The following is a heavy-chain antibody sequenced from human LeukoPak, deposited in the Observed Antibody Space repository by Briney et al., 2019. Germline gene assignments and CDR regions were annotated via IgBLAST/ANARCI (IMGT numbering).Heavy chain of an antibody. J-gene: IGHJ4*02. CDR1: GGSFSGYY. CDR3: ARGRVLTGYYSPLK. D-gene: IGHD3-9*01. V-gene: IGHV4-34*01. Sequence: PSETLSLTCAVYGGSFSGYYWSWIRQPPGKGLEWIGEINHSGSTNYNPSLTSRVTISVDTSKNQFSLKLSSVTAGDTAVYYCARGRVLTGYYSPLKWGQGTLVTVSS. CDR2: INHSGST.